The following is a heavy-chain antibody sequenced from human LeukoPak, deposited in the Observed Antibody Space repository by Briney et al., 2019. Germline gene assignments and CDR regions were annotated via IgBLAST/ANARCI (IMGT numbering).Heavy chain of an antibody. CDR3: ARDRELGLIIFDY. V-gene: IGHV6-1*01. Sequence: SQTLSLTCAISGDSVSNNIATWNWVRQSPSRGLEWLGRTYYRSRWGNDYAISVKGRITINPDTSRNQFSLQLNSVTPEDTAVYYCARDRELGLIIFDYWGQGTLVTVSS. CDR2: TYYRSRWGN. J-gene: IGHJ4*02. D-gene: IGHD7-27*01. CDR1: GDSVSNNIAT.